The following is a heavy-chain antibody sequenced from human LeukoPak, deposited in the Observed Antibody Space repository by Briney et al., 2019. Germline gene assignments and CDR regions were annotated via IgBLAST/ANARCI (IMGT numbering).Heavy chain of an antibody. D-gene: IGHD6-6*01. CDR2: IYTGGST. Sequence: SGTLCLTCAVSGVSISSGSYYWSCIRQPAGKGLEWIGRIYTGGSTNYNPSLKSRVTTSVDTSKNQFSLKLSSVTAADTAVYYCARGPGGSSSSDFDNWGQGTLVTVS. CDR1: GVSISSGSYY. J-gene: IGHJ4*02. CDR3: ARGPGGSSSSDFDN. V-gene: IGHV4-61*02.